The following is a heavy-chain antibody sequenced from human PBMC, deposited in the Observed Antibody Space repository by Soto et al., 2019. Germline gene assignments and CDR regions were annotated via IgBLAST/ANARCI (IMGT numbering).Heavy chain of an antibody. J-gene: IGHJ4*02. CDR2: IYWDDDK. D-gene: IGHD2-15*01. CDR3: AHAGDFDLLSFDR. CDR1: GFSLTTTRMG. Sequence: PTQTLTLTCAFSGFSLTTTRMGVALIRQPPGKALEWLALIYWDDDKRYSPSLKNRLTVSKDTSTNRVVLTITNISPDDTGTYFCAHAGDFDLLSFDRWGPGTLVTVSS. V-gene: IGHV2-5*02.